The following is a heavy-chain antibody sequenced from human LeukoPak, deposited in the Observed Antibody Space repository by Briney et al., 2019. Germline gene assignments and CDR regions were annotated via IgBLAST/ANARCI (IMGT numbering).Heavy chain of an antibody. CDR3: ARDGSEQWLERVYYYYGMDV. Sequence: PSETLSLTCAVYGGSFSGYYWSWIRQPPGKGLEWIGYIYYSGSTNYNPSLKSRVTISVDTSKNQFSLKLSSVTAADTAVYYCARDGSEQWLERVYYYYGMDVWGQGTTVTVSS. V-gene: IGHV4-59*12. J-gene: IGHJ6*02. D-gene: IGHD6-19*01. CDR2: IYYSGST. CDR1: GGSFSGYY.